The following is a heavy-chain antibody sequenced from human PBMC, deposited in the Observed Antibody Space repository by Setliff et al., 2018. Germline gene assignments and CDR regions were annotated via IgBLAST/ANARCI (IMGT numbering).Heavy chain of an antibody. J-gene: IGHJ4*02. CDR1: GYTFTNYG. CDR2: INNYNFNT. Sequence: EASVKVSCKASGYTFTNYGITWVRQAPGQGLEWMGWINNYNFNTNYAQKLQGRATMTTDTSTSTAYMELRSLTTDDTAVYYCARVESMVRGKNILRHFDYWGQGIQVTVSS. D-gene: IGHD3-10*01. CDR3: ARVESMVRGKNILRHFDY. V-gene: IGHV1-18*01.